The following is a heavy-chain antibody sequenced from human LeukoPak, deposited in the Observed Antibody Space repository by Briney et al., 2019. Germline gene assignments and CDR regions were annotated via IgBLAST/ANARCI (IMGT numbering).Heavy chain of an antibody. CDR2: INHSGST. CDR3: ARTNYDYVWGSYRYDDY. J-gene: IGHJ4*02. Sequence: PSETLSLTCAVYSGSFSGYYWSWIRQPPGKGLEWIGEINHSGSTNYNPSLKSRVTISVDTSKNQFSLKLSSVTAADTAVYYCARTNYDYVWGSYRYDDYWGQGTLVTVSS. V-gene: IGHV4-34*01. D-gene: IGHD3-16*02. CDR1: SGSFSGYY.